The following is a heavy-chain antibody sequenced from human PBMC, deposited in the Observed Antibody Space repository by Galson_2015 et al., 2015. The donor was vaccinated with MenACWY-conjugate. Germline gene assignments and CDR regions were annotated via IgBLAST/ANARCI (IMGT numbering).Heavy chain of an antibody. CDR3: AKDWSVPYSTISYYFYMDV. Sequence: SLRLSCAASGFTFRRFGMHWVHQAPGKGLEWMAVISYDGSNESYADSVKGRFTISRDNSKNTLYLQMTSLRADDTAVYYCAKDWSVPYSTISYYFYMDVWGKGTTVTVSS. CDR1: GFTFRRFG. J-gene: IGHJ6*03. V-gene: IGHV3-30*18. D-gene: IGHD6-13*01. CDR2: ISYDGSNE.